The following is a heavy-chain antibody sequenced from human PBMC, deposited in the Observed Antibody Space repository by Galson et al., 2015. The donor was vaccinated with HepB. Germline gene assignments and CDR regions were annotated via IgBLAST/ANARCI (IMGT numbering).Heavy chain of an antibody. V-gene: IGHV3-48*01. CDR1: GFTFSSYS. CDR2: ISSSSSTI. Sequence: SLRLSCAASGFTFSSYSMNWVRQAPGKGLEWVSYISSSSSTIYYADSVKGRFTISRDNAKNSLYLQMNSLRAEDTAVYYCARGTDGGSYWYFDLWGRGTLVTVSS. CDR3: ARGTDGGSYWYFDL. D-gene: IGHD3-16*01. J-gene: IGHJ2*01.